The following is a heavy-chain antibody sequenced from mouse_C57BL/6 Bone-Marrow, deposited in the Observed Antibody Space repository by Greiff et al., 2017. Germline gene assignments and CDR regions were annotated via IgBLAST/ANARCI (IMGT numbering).Heavy chain of an antibody. D-gene: IGHD2-14*01. CDR3: ARDHYRAMDY. J-gene: IGHJ4*01. CDR1: GFTFSDYY. Sequence: EVKLMESEGGLVQPGSSMKLSCTASGFTFSDYYMAWVRQVPEKGLEWVANINYDGSSTYYLDSLKCRFIISRDNAKNILYLQMSSLKSEDTATYYCARDHYRAMDYWGQGTSVTVSS. V-gene: IGHV5-16*01. CDR2: INYDGSST.